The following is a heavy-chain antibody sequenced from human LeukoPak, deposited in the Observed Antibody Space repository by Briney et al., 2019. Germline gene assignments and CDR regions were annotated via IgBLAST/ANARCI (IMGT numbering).Heavy chain of an antibody. Sequence: GGSLRLSCAASGFTVSSNYMSWVRQAPGKGLEWVSVIYSGGSTYYADSVEGRFTISRDNSKNTLYLQMNSLRAEDTAVYYCARECSGGSCYSGIDYWGQRTLVTVSS. CDR3: ARECSGGSCYSGIDY. CDR2: IYSGGST. CDR1: GFTVSSNY. D-gene: IGHD2-15*01. J-gene: IGHJ4*02. V-gene: IGHV3-53*01.